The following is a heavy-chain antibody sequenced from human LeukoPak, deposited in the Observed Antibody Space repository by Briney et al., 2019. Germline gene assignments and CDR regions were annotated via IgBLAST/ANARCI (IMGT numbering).Heavy chain of an antibody. CDR3: ARHKPSIVVVQYYGMDV. Sequence: SETLSLTCTVSGGSISSYYWSWIRQPPGKGLEWIGYIYYSGSTNYNPSLKGRVTISVDTSKNQFSLKLSSVTAADTAVYYCARHKPSIVVVQYYGMDVWGQGTTVTVSS. D-gene: IGHD2-15*01. CDR2: IYYSGST. V-gene: IGHV4-59*08. J-gene: IGHJ6*02. CDR1: GGSISSYY.